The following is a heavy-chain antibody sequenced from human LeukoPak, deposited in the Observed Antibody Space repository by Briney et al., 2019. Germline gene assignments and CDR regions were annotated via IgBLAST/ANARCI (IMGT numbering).Heavy chain of an antibody. CDR2: IYHSGSN. CDR1: GGSISSSNW. D-gene: IGHD2-21*02. J-gene: IGHJ3*02. Sequence: SGTLSLTCAVSGGSISSSNWWSWVRPPPGKGLECIGEIYHSGSNNYNPSLKSRVTISVDKSKNQFSLKLSSVTAADTAVYYCATVYCGGDCYAFDIWGQGTMVTVSS. CDR3: ATVYCGGDCYAFDI. V-gene: IGHV4-4*02.